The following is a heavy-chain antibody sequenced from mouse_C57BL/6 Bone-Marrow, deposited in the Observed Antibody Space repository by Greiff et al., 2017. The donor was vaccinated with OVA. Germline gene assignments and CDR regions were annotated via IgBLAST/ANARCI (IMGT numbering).Heavy chain of an antibody. V-gene: IGHV1-62-2*01. J-gene: IGHJ3*01. Sequence: QVQLKESGAELVKPGASVKLSCKASGYTFTEYTIHWVKQRSGQGLEWIGWFYPGSGSIKYNEKFKDKATLTADKASSKDYMELSRLTSADSAVYFCARHEVPLYYGSSPAWFAYWGQGTLVTVSA. D-gene: IGHD1-1*01. CDR2: FYPGSGSI. CDR3: ARHEVPLYYGSSPAWFAY. CDR1: GYTFTEYT.